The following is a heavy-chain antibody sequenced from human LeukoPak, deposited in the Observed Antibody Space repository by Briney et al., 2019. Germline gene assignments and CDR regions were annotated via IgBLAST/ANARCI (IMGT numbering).Heavy chain of an antibody. J-gene: IGHJ5*02. CDR2: ISSSGSTI. V-gene: IGHV3-11*04. CDR3: ARPPYSSSWFPSWFDP. CDR1: GFTFSDYY. D-gene: IGHD6-13*01. Sequence: PGGSLRLSCAASGFTFSDYYMSWIRQAPGKGLEWVSYISSSGSTIYYADSVKGRFTISRDNAKNSLYLQMNSLRAEDTAVYYCARPPYSSSWFPSWFDPWGQGTLVTVSS.